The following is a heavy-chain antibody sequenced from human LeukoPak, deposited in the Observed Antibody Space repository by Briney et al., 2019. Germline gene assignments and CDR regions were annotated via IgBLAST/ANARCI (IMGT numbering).Heavy chain of an antibody. CDR2: ISGSGGST. Sequence: PGGSLRPSCAASGFTFSSYAMSWVRKPPGKGLEWVSAISGSGGSTYYADSVKSRFTISRDNTKNSLYLQMNSLRAEDTAVYYCAMTGYPLLDYWGQGTLVTVSS. J-gene: IGHJ4*02. CDR3: AMTGYPLLDY. CDR1: GFTFSSYA. V-gene: IGHV3-23*01. D-gene: IGHD3-9*01.